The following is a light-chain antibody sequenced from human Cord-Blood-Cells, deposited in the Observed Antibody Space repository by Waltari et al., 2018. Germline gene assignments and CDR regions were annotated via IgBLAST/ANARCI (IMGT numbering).Light chain of an antibody. CDR2: YDS. V-gene: IGLV3-21*01. CDR1: NIGSKS. Sequence: SYVLTQPPSVSVAPGKTARITCGGNNIGSKSVHWYQQKPGQAPVLVIYYDSDRPSGIPERFSGSNSGNTATLTISRVEAGDEADYYCCSYAGSYTWVFGGGTKLTVL. J-gene: IGLJ3*02. CDR3: CSYAGSYTWV.